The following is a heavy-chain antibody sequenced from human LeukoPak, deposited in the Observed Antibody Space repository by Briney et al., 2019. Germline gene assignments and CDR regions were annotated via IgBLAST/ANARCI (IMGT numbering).Heavy chain of an antibody. V-gene: IGHV3-30*02. CDR2: IRYDGSNR. J-gene: IGHJ6*02. Sequence: GGSLRLSCAASGFTFSSYGMHWVRQAPGKGLEWVAFIRYDGSNRYYADSVKGRFTISRDNSKNTLYLQMNSLRAEDTAVYYCARGRVAVWGMDVWGQGTTVTVSS. D-gene: IGHD6-19*01. CDR3: ARGRVAVWGMDV. CDR1: GFTFSSYG.